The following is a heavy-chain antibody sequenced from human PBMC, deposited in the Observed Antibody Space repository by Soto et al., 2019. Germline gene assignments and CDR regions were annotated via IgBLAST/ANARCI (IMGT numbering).Heavy chain of an antibody. Sequence: ASETLSLTCTVSGGSISSYYWSWIRQPPGKGLEWIGYIYYSGSTNYNPSLKSRVTISVDTSKNQFSLKLSSVTATDTAVYYCARVVAVGFYGMDVWGQGTTVTVSS. CDR3: ARVVAVGFYGMDV. D-gene: IGHD6-19*01. V-gene: IGHV4-59*01. CDR2: IYYSGST. J-gene: IGHJ6*02. CDR1: GGSISSYY.